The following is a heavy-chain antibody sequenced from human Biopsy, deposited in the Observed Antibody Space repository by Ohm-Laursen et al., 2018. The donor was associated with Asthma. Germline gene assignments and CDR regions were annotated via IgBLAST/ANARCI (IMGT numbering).Heavy chain of an antibody. J-gene: IGHJ4*02. CDR1: GFTFRNFG. D-gene: IGHD1-26*01. CDR3: AKDVFPGWELRRGPDY. CDR2: ISFDGSNK. V-gene: IGHV3-30*18. Sequence: SLRLSCTASGFTFRNFGMHWVRQAPGKGLEWVAGISFDGSNKNYTDSVKGRFTISRDNSRNTLHLQMNSLRAEDTAVYYCAKDVFPGWELRRGPDYWGQGTLVTVSS.